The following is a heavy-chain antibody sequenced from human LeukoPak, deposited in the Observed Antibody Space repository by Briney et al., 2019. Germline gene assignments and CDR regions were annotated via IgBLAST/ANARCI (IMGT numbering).Heavy chain of an antibody. V-gene: IGHV3-30*04. D-gene: IGHD5-18*01. CDR1: GFTFSSYS. CDR2: ISYDGSNK. Sequence: PGGSLRLSCAASGFTFSSYSMPWVRQAPGKGLEWVAVISYDGSNKYYADSVKGRFTISRDKSKNTLYLQMNSLRAEDTAVYYCARERIKTNTCYYYGMDVWGQGTTVTVSS. CDR3: ARERIKTNTCYYYGMDV. J-gene: IGHJ6*02.